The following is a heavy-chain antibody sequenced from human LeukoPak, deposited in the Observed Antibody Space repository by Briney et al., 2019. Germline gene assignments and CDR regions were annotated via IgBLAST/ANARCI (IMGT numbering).Heavy chain of an antibody. CDR1: GFTFDDYA. CDR2: ISWNSGSI. Sequence: GGSLRLSWAASGFTFDDYAMHWVRQAPGKGLEWVSGISWNSGSIGYADSVKGRFTISRDNAKNSLYLQMNSLRAEDTALYYCAKDISYGDYAFNYWGQGTLVAVSS. CDR3: AKDISYGDYAFNY. D-gene: IGHD4-17*01. V-gene: IGHV3-9*01. J-gene: IGHJ4*02.